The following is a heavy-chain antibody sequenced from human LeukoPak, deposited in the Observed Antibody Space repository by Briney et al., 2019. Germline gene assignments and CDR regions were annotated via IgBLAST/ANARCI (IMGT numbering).Heavy chain of an antibody. D-gene: IGHD3-22*01. CDR3: AREAFDSSGYNY. Sequence: SVKVSCKASGGTFSSYAISWVRQAPGQGLEWMGGVIPIFGTANYAQKFQGRVTITADESTSTAYMELSSLRAEDTAVYYCAREAFDSSGYNYWGQGTLVTVSS. CDR2: VIPIFGTA. CDR1: GGTFSSYA. J-gene: IGHJ4*02. V-gene: IGHV1-69*13.